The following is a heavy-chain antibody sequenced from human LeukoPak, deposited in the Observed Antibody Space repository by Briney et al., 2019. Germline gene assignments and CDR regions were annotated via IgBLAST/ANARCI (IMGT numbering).Heavy chain of an antibody. CDR2: INPNSGGT. V-gene: IGHV1-2*02. CDR1: GYTFTGYY. J-gene: IGHJ6*04. Sequence: ASVKVSCKASGYTFTGYYMHWVRQAPGQGLEWMGWINPNSGGTNYAQKFQGRVTMTRDTSISTAYMELSRLRSDDTAVYYCARDWNLAADAPGLMDVWGKGTTVTISS. D-gene: IGHD6-13*01. CDR3: ARDWNLAADAPGLMDV.